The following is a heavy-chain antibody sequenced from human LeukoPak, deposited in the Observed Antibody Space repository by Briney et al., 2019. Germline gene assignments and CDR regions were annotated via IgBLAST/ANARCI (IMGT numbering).Heavy chain of an antibody. Sequence: EASVEVSCKASGYTFTSYDVNWVRQATGQGLEWMGWMDPNSGNTGYAQKFQGRVTMTRNTSISTAYMELSSLRSEDTAVYYCVLDDSSGSHLDWGQGTLVTVSS. CDR1: GYTFTSYD. CDR2: MDPNSGNT. CDR3: VLDDSSGSHLD. V-gene: IGHV1-8*01. D-gene: IGHD3-22*01. J-gene: IGHJ4*02.